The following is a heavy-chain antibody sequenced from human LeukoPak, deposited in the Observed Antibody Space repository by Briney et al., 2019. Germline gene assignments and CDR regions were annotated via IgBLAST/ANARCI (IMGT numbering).Heavy chain of an antibody. J-gene: IGHJ5*02. CDR2: MYYSGST. CDR3: ARPYYYDSRIDP. CDR1: GGSISSGDYY. Sequence: PSQTLSLTCTVSGGSISSGDYYWNWIRQPPGKGLEWIAYMYYSGSTYYNPSLKSRVTMSADTSKNQLSLKLSSVTAADTAMYYCARPYYYDSRIDPWGQGILVTVSS. V-gene: IGHV4-30-4*01. D-gene: IGHD3-22*01.